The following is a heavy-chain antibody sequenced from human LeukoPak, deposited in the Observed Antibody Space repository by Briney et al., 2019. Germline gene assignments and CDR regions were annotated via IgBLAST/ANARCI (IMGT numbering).Heavy chain of an antibody. J-gene: IGHJ4*02. Sequence: GGSLRLSRAASGFIFSGYAMSWVRQAPGKGLEWVSSISGGGADTLYADSVKGRFTISRDNSRRTLNLQMNSLRADDTAVYYCAKTDTGGYHRGNYDFWGQGTLVTVSS. V-gene: IGHV3-23*01. CDR3: AKTDTGGYHRGNYDF. CDR1: GFIFSGYA. D-gene: IGHD2-8*02. CDR2: ISGGGADT.